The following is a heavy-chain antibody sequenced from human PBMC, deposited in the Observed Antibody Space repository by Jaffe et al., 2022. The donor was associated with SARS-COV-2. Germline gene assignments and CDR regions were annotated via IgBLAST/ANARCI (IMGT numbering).Heavy chain of an antibody. CDR2: ISSSSSDM. V-gene: IGHV3-48*01. Sequence: DVQQVESGGGWVQPGGSLRLSCAASGFTFSSYSMSWVRQAPGKGLEWVSYISSSSSDMYYADSVKGRFTISRDNAKNSLYLQMNSLRAEDTAVYYCARRRSSGWYYFDNWGQGTLVTVSS. CDR3: ARRRSSGWYYFDN. CDR1: GFTFSSYS. D-gene: IGHD6-19*01. J-gene: IGHJ4*02.